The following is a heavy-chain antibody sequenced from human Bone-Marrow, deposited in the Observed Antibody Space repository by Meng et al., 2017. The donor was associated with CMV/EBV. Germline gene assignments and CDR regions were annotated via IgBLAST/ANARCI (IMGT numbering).Heavy chain of an antibody. D-gene: IGHD4-23*01. V-gene: IGHV1-18*04. J-gene: IGHJ4*02. CDR2: ISAFNGNT. Sequence: ASVKVSCKASGYTFTGYYMHWVGQAPGQGLEGVGWISAFNGNTNYAQKFQGRVTMTTDTSTSTAYMELRSLRSDDTAVYYCASGGWEGYGGNPFGYWGQGTLVTVSS. CDR1: GYTFTGYY. CDR3: ASGGWEGYGGNPFGY.